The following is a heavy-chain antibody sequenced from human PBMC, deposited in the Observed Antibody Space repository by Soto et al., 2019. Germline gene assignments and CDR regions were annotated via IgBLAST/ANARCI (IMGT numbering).Heavy chain of an antibody. J-gene: IGHJ4*02. CDR1: GKTVDVGA. Sequence: YCVASGKTVDVGARRCVQQTTGKSLEWSSRISSNNDTIDYADSVKGRFTISRDNAKNSLFLQMNSLRPEDKSIYYCAKDMKGGGRTTNHYFDSWGQRTLVTVSS. CDR3: AKDMKGGGRTTNHYFDS. D-gene: IGHD1-1*01. V-gene: IGHV3-9*01. CDR2: ISSNNDTI.